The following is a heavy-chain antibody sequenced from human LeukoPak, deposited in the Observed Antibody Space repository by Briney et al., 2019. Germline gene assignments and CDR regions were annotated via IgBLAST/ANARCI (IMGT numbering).Heavy chain of an antibody. CDR1: GSSMSSDYY. CDR3: AREYLITFGGVIVRDDAFDI. D-gene: IGHD3-16*02. J-gene: IGHJ3*02. V-gene: IGHV4-38-2*02. Sequence: PSETLSLTYTVSGSSMSSDYYWGWIRQPPGKGLEWVGSISDSGSAYYNPSLKSRVTISVDTSKNQFSLKLSSVTAADTAVYYCAREYLITFGGVIVRDDAFDIWGQGTTVTVSS. CDR2: ISDSGSA.